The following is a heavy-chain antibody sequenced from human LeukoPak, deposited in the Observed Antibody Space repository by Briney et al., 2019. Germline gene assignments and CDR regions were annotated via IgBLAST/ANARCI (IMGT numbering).Heavy chain of an antibody. CDR2: ISYDGSNK. CDR1: GFTFSSYA. D-gene: IGHD5-18*01. J-gene: IGHJ6*02. CDR3: ARDPVDTAMVLYYYFGMDV. Sequence: PGRSLRLSCAASGFTFSSYAMHWVRQAPGKGLEWVAVISYDGSNKYYADSVKGRFTISRDNSKNTLYLQMNSLRAEDTAVYYCARDPVDTAMVLYYYFGMDVWGQGTTVTVSS. V-gene: IGHV3-30-3*01.